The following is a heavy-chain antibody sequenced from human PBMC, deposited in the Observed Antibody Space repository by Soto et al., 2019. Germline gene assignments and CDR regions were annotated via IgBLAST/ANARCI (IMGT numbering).Heavy chain of an antibody. V-gene: IGHV1-69*13. CDR2: IIPIFGTA. J-gene: IGHJ5*02. CDR3: ARDYTTMVRGVIGS. Sequence: GASVKVSCKASGGTFSSYAISWVRQAPGQGLEWMGGIIPIFGTANYAQKFQGRVTITADESTSTAYMELSSLRSEDTAVYHCARDYTTMVRGVIGSWGQGTLVTVSS. D-gene: IGHD3-10*01. CDR1: GGTFSSYA.